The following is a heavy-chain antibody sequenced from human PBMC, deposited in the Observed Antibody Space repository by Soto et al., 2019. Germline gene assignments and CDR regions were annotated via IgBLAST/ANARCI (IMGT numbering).Heavy chain of an antibody. Sequence: QVTLKESGPVLVKPKETLTLRCTVSGLSITDSEMGVSWIRQPPGQPLEWLAHIDSSGEKSYRTFLKRRLAISNDTSKSQIVLTMTNMDPADTATYYCARRHLAVAVSPWFDTWGQGIPVTVSS. V-gene: IGHV2-26*01. CDR1: GLSITDSEMG. D-gene: IGHD6-19*01. J-gene: IGHJ5*02. CDR3: ARRHLAVAVSPWFDT. CDR2: IDSSGEK.